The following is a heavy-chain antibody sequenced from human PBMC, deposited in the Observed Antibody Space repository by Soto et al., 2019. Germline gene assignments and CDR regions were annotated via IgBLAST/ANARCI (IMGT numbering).Heavy chain of an antibody. Sequence: GGSLRLSCAASGFTFSSYDMHWVRQATGKGLEWVSAIGTAGDTYYPGSVKGRFTISRENAKNSLYLQMNSLRAEDTAVYYCARASSSHWFDPWGQGTTVTVSS. V-gene: IGHV3-13*01. CDR2: IGTAGDT. CDR1: GFTFSSYD. CDR3: ARASSSHWFDP. J-gene: IGHJ5*01.